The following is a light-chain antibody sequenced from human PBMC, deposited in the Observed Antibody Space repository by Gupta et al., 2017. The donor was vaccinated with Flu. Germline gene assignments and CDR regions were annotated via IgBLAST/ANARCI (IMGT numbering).Light chain of an antibody. CDR1: QGIRND. V-gene: IGKV1-6*01. CDR2: AAS. Sequence: ATQMTQSPSSLSASVGDRVTITCRASQGIRNDLGWYQQKPGKAPKLLIYAASSLQGGVPSRFSGSGSGTDFSLTISILHPEDFATYYCQQDDNYPWTFGQGTKLEV. CDR3: QQDDNYPWT. J-gene: IGKJ1*01.